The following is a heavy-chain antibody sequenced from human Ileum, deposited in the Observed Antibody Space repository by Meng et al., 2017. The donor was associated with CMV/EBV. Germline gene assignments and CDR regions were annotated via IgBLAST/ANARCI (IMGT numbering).Heavy chain of an antibody. CDR3: ARSPGVAASNWFDP. J-gene: IGHJ5*02. Sequence: SRGSISSGGYYWSWIRQHPGKGLEWIGYIYYSGSTYCNPSLKSRVTISVDTSKNQFSLKLSSVTAADTAVYYCARSPGVAASNWFDPWGQGTLVTVSS. CDR1: RGSISSGGYY. D-gene: IGHD6-6*01. CDR2: IYYSGST. V-gene: IGHV4-31*02.